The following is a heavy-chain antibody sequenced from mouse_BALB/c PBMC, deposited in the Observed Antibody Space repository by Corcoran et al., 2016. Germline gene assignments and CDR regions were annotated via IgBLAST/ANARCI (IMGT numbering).Heavy chain of an antibody. CDR2: INPNNGGT. D-gene: IGHD4-1*01. CDR1: GYTFTDYY. J-gene: IGHJ1*01. CDR3: ARDWDWYFDV. V-gene: IGHV1-26*01. Sequence: EVQLQQSGPGLVKPGASVKMSCKASGYTFTDYYMKWVKQSHGKRPEWIGDINPNNGGTSYNQKFKGKATLTVDKSSSTAYMQLNSLTSEDSAVYYCARDWDWYFDVWRAGTTVTVSS.